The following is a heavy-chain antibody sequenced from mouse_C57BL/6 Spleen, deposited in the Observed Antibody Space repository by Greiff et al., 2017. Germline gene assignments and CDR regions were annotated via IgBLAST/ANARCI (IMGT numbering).Heavy chain of an antibody. D-gene: IGHD2-3*01. Sequence: VQLQQPGTELVKPGASVKLSCKASGYTFTRYWMNWVKQRPGQGLEWIGNINPSNGGTNYNEKFKSKATLTVDKSSSTAYMQHSSLTSEDSAVYYCARGDGPYYFDDWGQGTTLTVSS. CDR2: INPSNGGT. V-gene: IGHV1-53*01. CDR3: ARGDGPYYFDD. J-gene: IGHJ2*01. CDR1: GYTFTRYW.